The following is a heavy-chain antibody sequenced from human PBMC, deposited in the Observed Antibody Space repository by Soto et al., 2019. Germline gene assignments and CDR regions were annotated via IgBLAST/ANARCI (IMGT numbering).Heavy chain of an antibody. V-gene: IGHV3-23*01. CDR3: AKEGRTYYYDSSGYYPY. D-gene: IGHD3-22*01. Sequence: GWSLRLSCAASGFTFSSYAMSWVRQAPGKGLEWVSAISGSGGSTYYADSVKGRFTISRDNSKNTLYLQMNSLRAEDTAVYYCAKEGRTYYYDSSGYYPYWGQGTLVTVSA. J-gene: IGHJ4*02. CDR1: GFTFSSYA. CDR2: ISGSGGST.